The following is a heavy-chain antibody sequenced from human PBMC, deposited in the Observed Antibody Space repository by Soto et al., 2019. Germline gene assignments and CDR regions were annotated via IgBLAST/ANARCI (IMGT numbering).Heavy chain of an antibody. CDR2: IYHSGST. V-gene: IGHV4-30-2*01. CDR1: GGSISSGGYS. J-gene: IGHJ4*02. Sequence: PSETLSLTCAVSGGSISSGGYSWSWIRQPPGKGLEWIGYIYHSGSTYYNPSLKSRVTISVDRSKNQFSLKLSSVTAADTAVYYCARVKFSIEAAGKPGHFDYWGQGTLVTVSS. D-gene: IGHD6-13*01. CDR3: ARVKFSIEAAGKPGHFDY.